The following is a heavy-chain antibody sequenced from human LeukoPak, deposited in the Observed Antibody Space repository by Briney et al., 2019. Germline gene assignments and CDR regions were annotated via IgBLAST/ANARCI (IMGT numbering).Heavy chain of an antibody. CDR3: ARGPLYYYDSSGPGDY. J-gene: IGHJ4*02. Sequence: GASVKVSCKASGYTFTSHDINWVRQATGQGLEWMGWMNPNSGNTGYAQKFQGRVTMTRNTSISTAYMELSSLRSEDTAVYYCARGPLYYYDSSGPGDYWGQGTLVTVSS. D-gene: IGHD3-22*01. CDR2: MNPNSGNT. V-gene: IGHV1-8*02. CDR1: GYTFTSHD.